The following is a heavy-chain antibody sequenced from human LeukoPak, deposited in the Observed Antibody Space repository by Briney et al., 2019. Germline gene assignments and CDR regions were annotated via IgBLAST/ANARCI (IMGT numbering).Heavy chain of an antibody. CDR1: GYTFTIYD. J-gene: IGHJ4*02. V-gene: IGHV1-8*01. CDR3: ARDLYSSGRDHGY. D-gene: IGHD6-19*01. Sequence: ASVKVSFKASGYTFTIYDINWVRQATGQGLEWMGWMNPNSGNTGYAQKFQGRVTMTRNTSISTAYMELSSLRSEDTAVYYCARDLYSSGRDHGYWGQGTLVTVSS. CDR2: MNPNSGNT.